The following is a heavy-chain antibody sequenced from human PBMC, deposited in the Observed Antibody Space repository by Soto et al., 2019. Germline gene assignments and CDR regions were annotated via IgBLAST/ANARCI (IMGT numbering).Heavy chain of an antibody. J-gene: IGHJ4*02. D-gene: IGHD1-1*01. CDR2: ISAHNGNT. CDR1: GYGFTTYG. V-gene: IGHV1-18*01. CDR3: ARGRYGDY. Sequence: QVHLVQSGAEVKKPGASVKVSCKGSGYGFTTYGITWVRQAPGQGLEWMAWISAHNGNTNYAQKLQASVTVTRDTSTSTAYMELRSLRSDDTAVYYCARGRYGDYWGQGALVTVSS.